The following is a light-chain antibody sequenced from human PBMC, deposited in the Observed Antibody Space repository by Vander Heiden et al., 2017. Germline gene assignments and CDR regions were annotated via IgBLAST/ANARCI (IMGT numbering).Light chain of an antibody. CDR3: QQYGSSPWT. J-gene: IGKJ1*01. CDR2: GAS. Sequence: IPFTQPPGPLSLSPGERATLSCRASQSVSSSYLAWYQQKPGQAPRLLIYGASSRATGIPDRFSGSGSGTDFTLTISRLEAEDFAVYYCQQYGSSPWTFGQGTKVEIK. V-gene: IGKV3-20*01. CDR1: QSVSSSY.